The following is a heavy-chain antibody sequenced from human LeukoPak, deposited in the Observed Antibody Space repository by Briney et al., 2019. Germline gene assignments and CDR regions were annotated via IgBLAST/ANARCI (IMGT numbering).Heavy chain of an antibody. J-gene: IGHJ4*02. CDR1: GFTFSSYA. V-gene: IGHV3-23*01. CDR2: ISESDDT. CDR3: VAQPTADSSGYYYFDY. Sequence: PGGSLRLSCAASGFTFSSYAMTWVRQAPGKGLEWVSAISESDDTYYVDSVKGRFTISRDFSKNTLYLQMNSLRAEDTAVYYCVAQPTADSSGYYYFDYWGQGTLVTVSS. D-gene: IGHD3-22*01.